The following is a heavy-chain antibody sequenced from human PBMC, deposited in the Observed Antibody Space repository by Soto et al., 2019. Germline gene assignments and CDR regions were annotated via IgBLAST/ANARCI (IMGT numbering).Heavy chain of an antibody. CDR1: GGSISSSNW. CDR3: ARLLWFGESPNDY. V-gene: IGHV4-4*02. CDR2: IYHSGST. D-gene: IGHD3-10*01. J-gene: IGHJ4*02. Sequence: QVQLQETGPGLVKPSGTLSLTCAVSGGSISSSNWWSWVRQPPGKGLEWIGEIYHSGSTNYNPSLKSRVTISVAKSKNHFSLKLSSVTAAATAVYYCARLLWFGESPNDYWGQRTLVTVSS.